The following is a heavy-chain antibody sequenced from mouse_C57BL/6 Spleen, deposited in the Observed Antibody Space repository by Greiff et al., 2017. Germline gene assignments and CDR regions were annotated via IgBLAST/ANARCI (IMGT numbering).Heavy chain of an antibody. D-gene: IGHD1-1*01. CDR1: GYTFTDYY. V-gene: IGHV1-75*01. CDR2: IFPGSGST. CDR3: ARSLYYGSSPYFDY. J-gene: IGHJ2*01. Sequence: QVQLKESGPELVKPGASVKISCKASGYTFTDYYINWVKQRPGPGLEWIGWIFPGSGSTYYNEKFKGKATLTVDKSSSTAYMLLSSLTSEDSAVYFCARSLYYGSSPYFDYWGQGTTLTVSS.